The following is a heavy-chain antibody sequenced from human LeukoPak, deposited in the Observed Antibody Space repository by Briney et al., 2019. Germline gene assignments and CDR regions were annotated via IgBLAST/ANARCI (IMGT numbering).Heavy chain of an antibody. Sequence: KPSETLSLTCTVSGGSISSSSYYWGWIRQPPGKGLEWIGSIYYSGSTYYNPSLKSRVTISVDTSKNQFSLKLSSVTAADTAVYYCARQVSRYCGGDCYSGWFDPWGQGTLVTVSS. J-gene: IGHJ5*02. CDR2: IYYSGST. CDR3: ARQVSRYCGGDCYSGWFDP. D-gene: IGHD2-21*02. CDR1: GGSISSSSYY. V-gene: IGHV4-39*01.